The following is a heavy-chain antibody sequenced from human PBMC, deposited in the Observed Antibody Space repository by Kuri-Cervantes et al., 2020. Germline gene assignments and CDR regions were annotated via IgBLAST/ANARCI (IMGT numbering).Heavy chain of an antibody. Sequence: GESLKISCAASGLTFSSYSMNWVRQAPGKGLEWVSSISSSSSYIYYADSVKGRFTISRDNAKNSLYLQMNSLRAEDTAVYYCGQGSSGWPYYFDYWGQGTLVTVSS. CDR1: GLTFSSYS. V-gene: IGHV3-21*01. CDR3: GQGSSGWPYYFDY. D-gene: IGHD6-19*01. CDR2: ISSSSSYI. J-gene: IGHJ4*02.